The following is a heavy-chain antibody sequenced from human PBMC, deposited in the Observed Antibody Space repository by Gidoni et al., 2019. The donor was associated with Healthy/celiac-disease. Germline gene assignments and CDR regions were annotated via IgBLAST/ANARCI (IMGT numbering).Heavy chain of an antibody. V-gene: IGHV4-61*02. CDR3: ARGKQTRYCSSTSCYNYGMDV. CDR1: GGSISSGSYY. Sequence: QVQLQESGPGLVKPSQTLSLTCTVSGGSISSGSYYWSWIRQPAGKGLEWIGRIYTSGSTNYNPSLKSRVTISVDTSKNQFSLKLSSVTAADTAVYYCARGKQTRYCSSTSCYNYGMDVWGQGTTVTVSS. J-gene: IGHJ6*02. CDR2: IYTSGST. D-gene: IGHD2-2*02.